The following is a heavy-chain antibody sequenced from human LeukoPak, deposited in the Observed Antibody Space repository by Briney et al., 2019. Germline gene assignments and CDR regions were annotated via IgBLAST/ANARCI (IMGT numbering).Heavy chain of an antibody. Sequence: SETLSLTCTVSGGSISSSSYYWGWIRQPPGKGLEWIGSIYYSGSTYYNPSLKSRVTISVDTSKNQFSLKLSSVTAADTAVYYCARYVVVTANFDYWGQGTLVTVSS. V-gene: IGHV4-39*07. CDR3: ARYVVVTANFDY. CDR1: GGSISSSSYY. J-gene: IGHJ4*02. CDR2: IYYSGST. D-gene: IGHD2-21*02.